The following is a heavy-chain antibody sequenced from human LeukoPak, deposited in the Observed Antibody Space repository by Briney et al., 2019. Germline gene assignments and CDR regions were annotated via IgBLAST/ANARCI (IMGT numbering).Heavy chain of an antibody. CDR2: IYPGDSDT. CDR1: GYSFTSYW. CDR3: ARDYGDYLGPFDY. V-gene: IGHV5-51*01. D-gene: IGHD4-17*01. Sequence: GESLKISCKGSGYSFTSYWIGWVREMPAKGLEWMGIIYPGDSDTRYSPSFQGQVTISADKSISTACLQWSSLKASDTAMYYCARDYGDYLGPFDYWGQGTLVTVSS. J-gene: IGHJ4*02.